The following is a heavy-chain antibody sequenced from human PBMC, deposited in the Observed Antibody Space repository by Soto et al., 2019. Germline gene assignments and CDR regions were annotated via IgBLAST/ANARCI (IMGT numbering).Heavy chain of an antibody. V-gene: IGHV3-23*01. CDR3: ARGWSSDWYGHPCS. CDR1: GFTLSSYA. J-gene: IGHJ4*02. Sequence: EVQLLESGGGLVQPGGSLRLSCAASGFTLSSYAMSWVRQTPGKGLEWVSTIVASGTSTYYADSVKGLFTISTDNSKNTLSLSMKALRAGDTALYYSARGWSSDWYGHPCSWGLGILFIVSS. CDR2: IVASGTST. D-gene: IGHD6-19*01.